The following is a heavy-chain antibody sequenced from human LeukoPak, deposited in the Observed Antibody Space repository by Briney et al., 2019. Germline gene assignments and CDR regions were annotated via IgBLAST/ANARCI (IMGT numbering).Heavy chain of an antibody. V-gene: IGHV3-23*01. D-gene: IGHD2-21*01. CDR3: ATVVPYYYYMDV. J-gene: IGHJ6*03. CDR1: GFTLSSYA. CDR2: ISVSGNT. Sequence: GGSLRLSCAASGFTLSSYAMSWVRQAPGKGLEWVSAISVSGNTYHADSVRGRFTISRDNSKSTLSLQMNSLRAEDTAVYYCATVVPYYYYMDVWGKGTTVTVSS.